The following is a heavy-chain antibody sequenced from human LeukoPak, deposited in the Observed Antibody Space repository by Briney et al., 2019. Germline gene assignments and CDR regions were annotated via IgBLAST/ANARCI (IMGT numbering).Heavy chain of an antibody. Sequence: GSLRLSCVGSGFNFRAYAMSWVPQAPGKGLKTGSSIGTTSGTTHYGDAVKGRFAISTDNSKNTLYLQMNSLRAEDTAVYYCAGSYTRGWYAWGHWGQGALVTVSS. CDR2: IGTTSGTT. CDR1: GFNFRAYA. V-gene: IGHV3-23*01. J-gene: IGHJ4*02. D-gene: IGHD6-19*01. CDR3: AGSYTRGWYAWGH.